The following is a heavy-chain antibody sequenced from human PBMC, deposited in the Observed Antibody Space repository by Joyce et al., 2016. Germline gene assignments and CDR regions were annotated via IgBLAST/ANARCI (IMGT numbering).Heavy chain of an antibody. V-gene: IGHV1-69*01. CDR2: ISPVLGKA. J-gene: IGHJ6*02. CDR3: AKDTGPRGMDV. CDR1: GGCFSTLV. Sequence: QVQLEQSGPEMRKPGSSVKLSCKATGGCFSTLVISWVRQAPGQGLEWMGGISPVLGKASREQKFQDRLRITADESTGTAHMELSSLRSDDTAVYYCAKDTGPRGMDVWGLGTTVTVSS.